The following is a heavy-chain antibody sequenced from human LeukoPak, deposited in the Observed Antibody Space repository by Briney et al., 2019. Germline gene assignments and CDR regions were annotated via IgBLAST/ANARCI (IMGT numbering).Heavy chain of an antibody. CDR3: ARQGRVGATRSSFDY. J-gene: IGHJ4*02. CDR1: GYSFTTYW. V-gene: IGHV5-51*01. Sequence: GESLKISCKGSGYSFTTYWIGWVRQMPGKGLEWMGIIYPGDSDTRYSPSFQGQVTISADKSISTAYLQWSGLKASDTAMYYCARQGRVGATRSSFDYWGQGTLVTVSS. CDR2: IYPGDSDT. D-gene: IGHD1-26*01.